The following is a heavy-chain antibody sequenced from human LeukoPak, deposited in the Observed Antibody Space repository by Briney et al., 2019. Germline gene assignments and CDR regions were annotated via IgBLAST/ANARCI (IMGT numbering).Heavy chain of an antibody. D-gene: IGHD6-13*01. V-gene: IGHV1-24*01. J-gene: IGHJ6*02. Sequence: ASVKVSCKVSGYTLTELSMHWVRQAPGKGLEWMGGFDPEDGETIYAQKFQGRVTMTEDTSTDTAYMELSSLRSEDTAVYYCATWASAAGRRYYYGMDVWGQGTTVTVSS. CDR2: FDPEDGET. CDR3: ATWASAAGRRYYYGMDV. CDR1: GYTLTELS.